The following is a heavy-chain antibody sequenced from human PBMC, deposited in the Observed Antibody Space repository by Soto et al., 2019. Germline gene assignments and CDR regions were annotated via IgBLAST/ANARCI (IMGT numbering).Heavy chain of an antibody. CDR2: ISGSGGST. D-gene: IGHD3-9*01. CDR1: GFTFSSYA. Sequence: GGSLRLSCAASGFTFSSYAMSWVRQAPGKGLEWVSAISGSGGSTYYADSVKGRFTISRDNSKNTLYLQMNSLRAEDTAVYYCAKDREYDILTGYSYFDYWGQGTLVTVAS. V-gene: IGHV3-23*01. CDR3: AKDREYDILTGYSYFDY. J-gene: IGHJ4*02.